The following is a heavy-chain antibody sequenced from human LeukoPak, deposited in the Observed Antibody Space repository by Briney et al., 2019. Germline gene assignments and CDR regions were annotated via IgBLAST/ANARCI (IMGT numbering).Heavy chain of an antibody. CDR2: INTNTGSP. CDR1: GYTFTSFS. J-gene: IGHJ4*02. D-gene: IGHD3-10*01. Sequence: ASVKVSCKTSGYTFTSFSINWIRQAPGQGLEWMGWINTNTGSPTYAQGFRGRVVFSLDTSVSTTYLQISSLKADDTAIYYCAKVASDYSFGSGSYYSSFDSWGQGTLVAVSP. V-gene: IGHV7-4-1*02. CDR3: AKVASDYSFGSGSYYSSFDS.